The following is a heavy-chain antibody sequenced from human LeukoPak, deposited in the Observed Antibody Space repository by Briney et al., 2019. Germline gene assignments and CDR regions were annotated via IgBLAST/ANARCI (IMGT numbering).Heavy chain of an antibody. CDR3: ARGYSTGWYYFDY. CDR2: IYTSVST. CDR1: VGSIRGFY. Sequence: ETLSLTRLVSVGSIRGFYLSWIRQPAGTGVEWIGRIYTSVSTNYNPSLKSRVTMSVDTSKNQFSLKLSSVTAADTAVYYCARGYSTGWYYFDYWGQGTLVTVSS. D-gene: IGHD6-19*01. J-gene: IGHJ4*02. V-gene: IGHV4-4*07.